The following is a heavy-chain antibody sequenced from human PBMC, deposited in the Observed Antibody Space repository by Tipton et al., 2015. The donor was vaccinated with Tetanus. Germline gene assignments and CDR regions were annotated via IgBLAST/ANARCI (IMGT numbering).Heavy chain of an antibody. J-gene: IGHJ3*02. V-gene: IGHV4-39*01. CDR3: ARGRRIQLWNDAFDI. Sequence: TLSLTCTVSGGSISSSSYYWGWIRQPPGKGLEWIGSIYYRGSTYYNPSLKSRVTISVDTSKNLFSLKLSSVTAADTAVYYCARGRRIQLWNDAFDIWGQGTMVTVSS. D-gene: IGHD5-18*01. CDR1: GGSISSSSYY. CDR2: IYYRGST.